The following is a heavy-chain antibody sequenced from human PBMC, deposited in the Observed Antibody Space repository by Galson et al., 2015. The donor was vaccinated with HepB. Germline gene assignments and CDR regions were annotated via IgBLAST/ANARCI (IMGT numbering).Heavy chain of an antibody. CDR1: GFTFSSSG. V-gene: IGHV3-33*01. Sequence: SLRLSCAASGFTFSSSGMHWVRQAPGKGLEWVAVIWYDGSNKYYADSVKGRFTISRDNAKNTLYLQMNSLRAEDTAVYYYASDHGGAADNYFVYWGQGTLVAVCS. D-gene: IGHD6-13*01. J-gene: IGHJ4*02. CDR2: IWYDGSNK. CDR3: ASDHGGAADNYFVY.